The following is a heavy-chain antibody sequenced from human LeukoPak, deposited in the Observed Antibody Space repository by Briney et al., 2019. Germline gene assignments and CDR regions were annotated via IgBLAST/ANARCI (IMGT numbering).Heavy chain of an antibody. CDR3: AKDWGGSYHGNAFDI. J-gene: IGHJ3*02. V-gene: IGHV3-23*01. Sequence: GGSLRLSCAASGFTFSIYALSWVRQAPGKGLEWVSVLGGSETSTSYADSVKGRFTISRDNSKNTLYLQMNSLRAEDTAVYYCAKDWGGSYHGNAFDIWGQGTMVTVSS. CDR2: LGGSETST. CDR1: GFTFSIYA. D-gene: IGHD1-26*01.